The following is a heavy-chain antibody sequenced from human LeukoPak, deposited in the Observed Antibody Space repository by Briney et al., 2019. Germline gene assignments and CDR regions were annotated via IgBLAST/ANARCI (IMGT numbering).Heavy chain of an antibody. V-gene: IGHV3-53*01. CDR2: IYSGGST. CDR3: ARRENYYDSSGYYSGDAFDI. J-gene: IGHJ3*02. CDR1: GFTFSSYG. Sequence: GGSLRLSCAASGFTFSSYGIHWVRQAPGKGLEWVSVIYSGGSTYYADSVKGRFTISRDNSKNTLYLQMNSLRAEDTAVYYCARRENYYDSSGYYSGDAFDIWGQGTMVTVSS. D-gene: IGHD3-22*01.